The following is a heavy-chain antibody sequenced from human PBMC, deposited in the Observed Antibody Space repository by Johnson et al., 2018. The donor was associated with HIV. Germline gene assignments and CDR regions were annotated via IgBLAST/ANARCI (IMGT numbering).Heavy chain of an antibody. J-gene: IGHJ3*02. Sequence: QVQLVESGGGVVQPGRSLRLSCAASGFTFSSYAVHWVRQAPGKGLEWVAVISYDGSNKYYADSVKGRFTISRDNSKNTLYLQMNSLRAEDTAVYYCARGSLPERSSGPKIWGQGTMVTVSS. CDR1: GFTFSSYA. D-gene: IGHD1-14*01. V-gene: IGHV3-30-3*01. CDR3: ARGSLPERSSGPKI. CDR2: ISYDGSNK.